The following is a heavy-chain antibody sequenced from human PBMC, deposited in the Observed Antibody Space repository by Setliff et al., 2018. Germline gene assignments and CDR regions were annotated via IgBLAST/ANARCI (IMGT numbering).Heavy chain of an antibody. D-gene: IGHD2-21*02. CDR1: GYSISSGYI. J-gene: IGHJ4*02. V-gene: IGHV4-38-2*02. CDR2: IGHTGSI. CDR3: VRDLGHGGDSDY. Sequence: SETLSLTCTVSGYSISSGYIWGLIRQPPGKGLEWVGNIGHTGSINYNPSLKSRLTISRDTSKNQVSLKLNSVTATDTAVYYCVRDLGHGGDSDYWGQGILVTVSS.